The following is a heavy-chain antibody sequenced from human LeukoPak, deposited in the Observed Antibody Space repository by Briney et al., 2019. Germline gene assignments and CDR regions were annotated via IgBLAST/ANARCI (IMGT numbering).Heavy chain of an antibody. D-gene: IGHD3-3*01. V-gene: IGHV1-18*01. Sequence: ASVKVSCKASGGTFSSFAISWVRQAPGQGLEWMGWISAYNGNTNYAQKLQGRVTMTTDTSTSTAYMELRSLRSDDTAVYYYARALISITIFGVVIRTPETEFDYWGQGTLVTVSS. CDR1: GGTFSSFA. CDR2: ISAYNGNT. J-gene: IGHJ4*02. CDR3: ARALISITIFGVVIRTPETEFDY.